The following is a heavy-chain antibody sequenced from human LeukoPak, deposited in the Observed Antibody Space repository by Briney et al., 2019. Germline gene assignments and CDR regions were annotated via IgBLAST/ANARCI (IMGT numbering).Heavy chain of an antibody. CDR3: ARAPTYYYDSSGYYPTYYFDY. Sequence: GASVKVSCKASGYTFTGYYMHWVRQAPGQGLEWMGWINPNSGGTNYAQKFQGRVTMTRDTSISTAYMELSRLRSDDTAVYYCARAPTYYYDSSGYYPTYYFDYWGQGTLVTVSS. V-gene: IGHV1-2*02. D-gene: IGHD3-22*01. CDR1: GYTFTGYY. J-gene: IGHJ4*02. CDR2: INPNSGGT.